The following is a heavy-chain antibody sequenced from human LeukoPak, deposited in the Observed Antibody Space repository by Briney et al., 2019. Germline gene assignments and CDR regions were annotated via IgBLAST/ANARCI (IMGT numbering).Heavy chain of an antibody. CDR1: GYTLTELS. J-gene: IGHJ4*02. CDR3: ATVRYLGYCSSTSCYTPHRYYFDY. CDR2: FDPEAGET. D-gene: IGHD2-2*02. V-gene: IGHV1-24*01. Sequence: ASVKVSCKVSGYTLTELSMHWVRQAPGKRLEWMGGFDPEAGETNYAQKFQGRVTMTEDTSTDTAYMELSSLRSEDTAVYYCATVRYLGYCSSTSCYTPHRYYFDYWGQGTLVTVSS.